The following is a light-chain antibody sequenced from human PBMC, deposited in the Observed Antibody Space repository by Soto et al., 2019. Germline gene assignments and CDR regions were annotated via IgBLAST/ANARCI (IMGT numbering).Light chain of an antibody. CDR1: QDIGTW. CDR2: RAS. J-gene: IGKJ1*01. CDR3: QQYHIYSWT. Sequence: DIQMTQSPSTLSASVGDRVTITCRASQDIGTWLAWYQQKPEKAPKVLIYRASNLESGVPSRFSGSGSGTEFSLTISSLQPDDFATYYCQQYHIYSWTFGQGTKVEIK. V-gene: IGKV1-5*03.